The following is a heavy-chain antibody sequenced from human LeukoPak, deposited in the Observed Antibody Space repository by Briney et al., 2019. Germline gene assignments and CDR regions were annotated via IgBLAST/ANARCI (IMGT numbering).Heavy chain of an antibody. V-gene: IGHV6-1*01. CDR2: TYYRSKWYN. CDR3: ASAAIIAAAGSFDY. CDR1: GDSFSSNSAA. D-gene: IGHD6-13*01. J-gene: IGHJ4*02. Sequence: SQTLSLTCAISGDSFSSNSAAWNWIRQSPSRGLEWLGRTYYRSKWYNDYAVSVKSRITINPDTSKNQFSLQLNSVTPEDTAVYYCASAAIIAAAGSFDYWGQGTLVTVSS.